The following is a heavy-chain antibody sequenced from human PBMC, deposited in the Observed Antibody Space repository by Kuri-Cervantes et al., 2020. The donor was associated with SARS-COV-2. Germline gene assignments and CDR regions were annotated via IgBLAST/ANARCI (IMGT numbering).Heavy chain of an antibody. CDR2: ISYDGSNK. CDR1: GFTFSSYA. Sequence: GGSLRLSCAASGFTFSSYAMHWVRQAPGKGLEWVAVISYDGSNKYYADSVKGRFTISRDNSKNTLYLQMNSLRAEDTAVYYCARGLRFLEWLLFGDYWGQGTLVTVSS. D-gene: IGHD3-3*01. V-gene: IGHV3-30-3*01. J-gene: IGHJ4*02. CDR3: ARGLRFLEWLLFGDY.